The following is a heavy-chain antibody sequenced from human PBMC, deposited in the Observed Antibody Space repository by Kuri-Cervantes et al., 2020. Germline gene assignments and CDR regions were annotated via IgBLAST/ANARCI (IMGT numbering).Heavy chain of an antibody. Sequence: GGSLRLSCKASGYSFTSYWIGWVRQMPGKGLEWMGVVYPGDSDTRYRPSFQGQVTISVDKSTTTAYLQWNSLKASDSGMYYCARHHGQWLARGADYWGQGTLVTVSS. V-gene: IGHV5-51*01. J-gene: IGHJ4*02. CDR3: ARHHGQWLARGADY. D-gene: IGHD6-19*01. CDR1: GYSFTSYW. CDR2: VYPGDSDT.